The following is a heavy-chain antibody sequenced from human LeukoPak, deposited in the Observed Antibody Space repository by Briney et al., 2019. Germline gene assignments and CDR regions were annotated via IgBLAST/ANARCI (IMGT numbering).Heavy chain of an antibody. J-gene: IGHJ3*02. Sequence: GASVKVSCKASGYTFTSYGISWVRQAPGQGLEWMGWISAYNGNTNYAQKFQGRVTMTRDTSISTAYMELSRLRSDDTAVYYCTRLKAYNKKSFDIWGQGTMVTVSS. V-gene: IGHV1-18*01. CDR3: TRLKAYNKKSFDI. CDR2: ISAYNGNT. CDR1: GYTFTSYG. D-gene: IGHD1-20*01.